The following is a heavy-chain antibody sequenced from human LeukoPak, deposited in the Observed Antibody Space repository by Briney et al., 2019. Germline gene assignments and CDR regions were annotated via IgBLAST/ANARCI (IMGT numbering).Heavy chain of an antibody. Sequence: PGGSLRLSCAASGFTFSSYGMGWVRQAPGKGLEWVSSISGSGYSTYYADSVKGRFTISRDNSKNMLDLQMNSLRVEDTAVYYCAKDQATTVTTYDHWGQGTLVTVSS. J-gene: IGHJ5*02. D-gene: IGHD4-17*01. CDR1: GFTFSSYG. CDR3: AKDQATTVTTYDH. CDR2: ISGSGYST. V-gene: IGHV3-23*01.